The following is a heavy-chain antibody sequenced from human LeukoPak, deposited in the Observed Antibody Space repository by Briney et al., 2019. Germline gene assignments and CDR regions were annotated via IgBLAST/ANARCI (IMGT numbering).Heavy chain of an antibody. V-gene: IGHV4-59*08. D-gene: IGHD3-22*01. CDR1: GGSISSYY. J-gene: IGHJ4*02. CDR2: IYYSGST. Sequence: SETLSLTCTVSGGSISSYYWSWIRQPPGKGLEWIGYIYYSGSTNYNPSLKSRVTISVDTSKNQFSLKLSSVTAADTAVYYCARNDELGSSGYYYYFDYWGQGTLVTVSS. CDR3: ARNDELGSSGYYYYFDY.